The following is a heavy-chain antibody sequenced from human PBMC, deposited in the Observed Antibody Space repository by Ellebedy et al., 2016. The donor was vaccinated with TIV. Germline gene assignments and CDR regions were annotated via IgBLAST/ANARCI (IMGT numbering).Heavy chain of an antibody. CDR2: IFHTGTT. D-gene: IGHD3-10*01. CDR3: TSHGFFSHES. CDR1: GGPIYSDKW. Sequence: SETLSLTCAVSGGPIYSDKWWSWVRQPPGLGLEWIGEIFHTGTTTYNPSLASRVTMSVDKSKNQLYLRLTSVTAADTAVYFCTSHGFFSHESWGQGTLVTVSS. V-gene: IGHV4-4*02. J-gene: IGHJ1*01.